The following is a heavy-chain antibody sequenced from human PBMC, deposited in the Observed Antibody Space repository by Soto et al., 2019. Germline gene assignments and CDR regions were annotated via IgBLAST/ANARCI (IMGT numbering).Heavy chain of an antibody. CDR2: ISGSGGST. CDR1: GFTFSSYA. Sequence: QPGGSLRLSCAASGFTFSSYAMSWVRQAPGKGLEWVSAISGSGGSTYYADSVKGRFTISRDNSKNTLYLQMNSLRAEDTAVYYCAKDPGGNTQTGYYFDYWGQGTLVTVSS. CDR3: AKDPGGNTQTGYYFDY. D-gene: IGHD2-15*01. J-gene: IGHJ4*02. V-gene: IGHV3-23*01.